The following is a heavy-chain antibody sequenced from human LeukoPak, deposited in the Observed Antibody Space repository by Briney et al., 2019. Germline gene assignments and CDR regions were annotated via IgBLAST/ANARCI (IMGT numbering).Heavy chain of an antibody. Sequence: GGSLRLSCAASGFTFSSYSMNWVRQAPGKGLEWVSSISSSSSYIYYADSVKGRFTISRDNAKNSLYLQMNSLRAEDTAVYYRARGGPERGPNWFDPWGQGTLVTVSS. CDR1: GFTFSSYS. CDR3: ARGGPERGPNWFDP. V-gene: IGHV3-21*01. J-gene: IGHJ5*02. CDR2: ISSSSSYI.